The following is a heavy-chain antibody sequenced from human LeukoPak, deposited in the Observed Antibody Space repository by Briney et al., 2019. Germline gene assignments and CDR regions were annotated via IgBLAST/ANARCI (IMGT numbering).Heavy chain of an antibody. V-gene: IGHV3-30*18. J-gene: IGHJ5*02. D-gene: IGHD2-2*01. CDR2: ISYDGSNK. Sequence: GGSLRLSCAASGFTFSSYGMHWVRQAPGKGLEWVAVISYDGSNKYYADSVKGRFTISRDNSKNTLYLQMNSLRAEDTAVYYCAKDLISRVYCSSTSCRNWFDPCGEGTLVTVSS. CDR1: GFTFSSYG. CDR3: AKDLISRVYCSSTSCRNWFDP.